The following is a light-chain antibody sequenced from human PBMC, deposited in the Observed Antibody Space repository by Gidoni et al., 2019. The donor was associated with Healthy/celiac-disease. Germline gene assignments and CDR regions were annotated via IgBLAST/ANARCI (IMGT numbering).Light chain of an antibody. CDR3: QKYNSAPSFT. J-gene: IGKJ3*01. Sequence: DIQMTQSPSPLSASVGDRVTITCRASQGISNYLAWYQQKPGKVPKLLIYAASTLQSGVPSRFSGSGSGTDFTLTISSLQPEDVATYYCQKYNSAPSFTFGPGTKVDIK. CDR2: AAS. V-gene: IGKV1-27*01. CDR1: QGISNY.